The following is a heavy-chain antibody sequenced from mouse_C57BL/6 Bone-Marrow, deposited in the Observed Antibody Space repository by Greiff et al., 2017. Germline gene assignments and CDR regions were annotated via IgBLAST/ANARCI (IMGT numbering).Heavy chain of an antibody. V-gene: IGHV14-4*01. CDR1: GFNIKDDY. J-gene: IGHJ2*01. D-gene: IGHD1-1*01. CDR3: TTGLRSYFDY. Sequence: VQLQQSGAELVRPGASVKLSCTASGFNIKDDYMHWVKQRPEQGLEWIGWIDPENGDTEYASKFQGKATITADTSSNTAYLQLSSLTSEVTAVYYCTTGLRSYFDYWGQGTTLTVSS. CDR2: IDPENGDT.